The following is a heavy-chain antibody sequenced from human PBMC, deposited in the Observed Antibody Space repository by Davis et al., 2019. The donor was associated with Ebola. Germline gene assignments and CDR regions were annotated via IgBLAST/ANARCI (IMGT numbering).Heavy chain of an antibody. J-gene: IGHJ4*02. CDR2: IRSDGSEK. Sequence: PGGSLRLSCAASGFTFSTHGMHWVRQAPGKGLEWVSFIRSDGSEKHYADSVKGRFTIFRDNAKNTLSLQMDSLRAEDTAVYYCAKDWYTSSATYFDYWGQGTLVTVSS. CDR1: GFTFSTHG. CDR3: AKDWYTSSATYFDY. D-gene: IGHD6-13*01. V-gene: IGHV3-30*02.